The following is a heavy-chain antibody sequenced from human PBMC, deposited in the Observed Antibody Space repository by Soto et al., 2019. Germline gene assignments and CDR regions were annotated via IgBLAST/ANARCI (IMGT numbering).Heavy chain of an antibody. CDR1: GDSVSSTGVA. Sequence: SQTLSLTCAISGDSVSSTGVAWNWIRQSPSRGLEWLGRTFYRSKWYNDYAVSVKSRITINPDTSKNQFSLHLNSVTPEDTAVYYCARDRGTSQTFDLWGQGTLVTVSS. J-gene: IGHJ4*02. CDR2: TFYRSKWYN. D-gene: IGHD2-2*01. V-gene: IGHV6-1*01. CDR3: ARDRGTSQTFDL.